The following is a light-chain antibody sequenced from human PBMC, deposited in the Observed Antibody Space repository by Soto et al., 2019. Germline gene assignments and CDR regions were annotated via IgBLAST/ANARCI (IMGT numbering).Light chain of an antibody. CDR1: QSVLYSSNNKNY. CDR2: WAS. Sequence: DIVMTQSPDSLAVSLGERATINCKSSQSVLYSSNNKNYLAWYQQKPGPPPKLLIYWASTRESGVPDRFSGSGSGTDFTLTISSLQAEDVAVYYCQQYYSTPFGQGTKVEIK. CDR3: QQYYSTP. V-gene: IGKV4-1*01. J-gene: IGKJ1*01.